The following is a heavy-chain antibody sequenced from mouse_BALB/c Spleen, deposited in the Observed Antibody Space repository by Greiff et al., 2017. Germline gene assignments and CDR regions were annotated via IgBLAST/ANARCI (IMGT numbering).Heavy chain of an antibody. CDR1: GFTFTDYY. Sequence: EVKLVESGGGLVQPGGSLRLSCATSGFTFTDYYMSWVRQPPGKALEWLGFIRNKANGYTTEYSASVKGRFTISRDNSQSILYLQMNTLRAEDSATYYCAREGYGSSYLYAMDYWGQGTSVTVSS. CDR3: AREGYGSSYLYAMDY. J-gene: IGHJ4*01. CDR2: IRNKANGYTT. V-gene: IGHV7-3*02. D-gene: IGHD1-1*01.